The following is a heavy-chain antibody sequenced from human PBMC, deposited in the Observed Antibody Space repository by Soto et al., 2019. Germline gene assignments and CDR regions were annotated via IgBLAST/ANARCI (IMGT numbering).Heavy chain of an antibody. D-gene: IGHD4-17*01. V-gene: IGHV3-23*01. CDR2: ISGSGGTT. Sequence: PGGSLRLSCAASGFTFSSYAMSWVRQAPGKGLECVSTISGSGGTTYYADSVKGRFTISRDNSKNTLYLQMNSLRAEDTAVYYCARKGYGDYGGMDVWGQGTTVTVSS. CDR1: GFTFSSYA. CDR3: ARKGYGDYGGMDV. J-gene: IGHJ6*02.